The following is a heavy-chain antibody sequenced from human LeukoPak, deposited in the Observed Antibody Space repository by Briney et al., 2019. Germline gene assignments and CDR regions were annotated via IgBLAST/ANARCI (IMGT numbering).Heavy chain of an antibody. CDR2: ISGSGGST. Sequence: GGYLRPSCAASGFTFSSYAMSWVRQAPGKGLEWVSAISGSGGSTYYADSVKGRFTISRDNSKNTLYLQMNSLRAEDTAVYYCAKDQRYFDWLRAFDYWGQGTLVTVSS. D-gene: IGHD3-9*01. J-gene: IGHJ4*02. V-gene: IGHV3-23*01. CDR3: AKDQRYFDWLRAFDY. CDR1: GFTFSSYA.